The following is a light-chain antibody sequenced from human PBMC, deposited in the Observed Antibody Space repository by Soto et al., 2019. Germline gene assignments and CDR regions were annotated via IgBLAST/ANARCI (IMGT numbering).Light chain of an antibody. CDR1: SSNIGSNY. CDR3: AAWDDSLRGV. CDR2: SNN. V-gene: IGLV1-47*02. Sequence: QLVLTQPPSASGTPGQRVTISCSGSSSNIGSNYVYWYQQLPGTAPKLLIYSNNQRPSGVPDRFSGSKSGTSASLAISGLRSEDEADYYCAAWDDSLRGVFGGGTKLTVL. J-gene: IGLJ3*02.